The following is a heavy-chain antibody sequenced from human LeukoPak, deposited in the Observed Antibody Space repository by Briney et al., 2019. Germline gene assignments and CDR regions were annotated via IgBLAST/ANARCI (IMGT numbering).Heavy chain of an antibody. V-gene: IGHV3-53*01. J-gene: IGHJ5*02. Sequence: GGSLRLSCAASGFTFSDYYMSWIRQAPGKGLEWVSVIYSGGSTYYADSVKGRSTISRDNSKNTLYLQMNSLRAEDTAVYYCAREGPLNWFDPWGQGTLVTVSS. CDR3: AREGPLNWFDP. CDR2: IYSGGST. CDR1: GFTFSDYY.